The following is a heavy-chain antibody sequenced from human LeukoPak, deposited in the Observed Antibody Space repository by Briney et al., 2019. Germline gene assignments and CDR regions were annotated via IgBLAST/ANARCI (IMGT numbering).Heavy chain of an antibody. CDR1: GFTFSIYE. V-gene: IGHV3-48*03. J-gene: IGHJ1*01. CDR2: ISSSGSTT. Sequence: GGSLRLSCAASGFTFSIYEMNWVRQAPGKGLEWVSYISSSGSTTHYADSVKGRFTISRDNAKNSLYLHMNSLRAEDTAVYYCAREQDFQHWGQGTLVTVSS. CDR3: AREQDFQH.